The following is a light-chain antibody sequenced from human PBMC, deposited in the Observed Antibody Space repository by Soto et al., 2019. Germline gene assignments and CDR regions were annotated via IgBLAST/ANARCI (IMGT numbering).Light chain of an antibody. CDR2: SNN. V-gene: IGLV1-44*01. Sequence: QPVLTQPPSASGTPGQRVTISCSGSSSNIGSNTVNWYQQLPGTAPKLLIYSNNQRPSGDPDRFSGSKSGTSASLAISGLQSEDEADYYCAAWDDSLNGYVFGTGTKVTVL. J-gene: IGLJ1*01. CDR3: AAWDDSLNGYV. CDR1: SSNIGSNT.